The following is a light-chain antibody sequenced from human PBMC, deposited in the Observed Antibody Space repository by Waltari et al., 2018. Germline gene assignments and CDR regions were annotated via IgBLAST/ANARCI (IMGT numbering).Light chain of an antibody. CDR3: ATWDDSLGGFYV. V-gene: IGLV1-47*01. CDR2: ASD. CDR1: SSNIGSNS. J-gene: IGLJ1*01. Sequence: QSVLTQSSPTSGTPGQRVSISCSGTSSNIGSNSVYWYQHLPGAAPKLLIYASDQRPSGVPDRVSGSKSGTSAALAISGRRSEDEADYYCATWDDSLGGFYVFGTGTKVTVL.